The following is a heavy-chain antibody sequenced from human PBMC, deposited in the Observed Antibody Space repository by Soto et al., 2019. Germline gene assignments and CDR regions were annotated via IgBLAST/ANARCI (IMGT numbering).Heavy chain of an antibody. CDR1: GFTFATYS. V-gene: IGHV3-23*01. CDR3: ARDKATSSWTGFDL. CDR2: ISATGIST. D-gene: IGHD1-1*01. Sequence: LXLSGAGSGFTFATYSMSWVRQAPGKGLEWVSAISATGISTHYADSVKGRVTISRDNSANTLSLEMSSLTAEDTAVYYCARDKATSSWTGFDLWGHRTLVTV. J-gene: IGHJ4*01.